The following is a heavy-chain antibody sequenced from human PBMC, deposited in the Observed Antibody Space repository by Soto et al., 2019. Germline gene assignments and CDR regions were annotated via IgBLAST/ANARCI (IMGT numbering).Heavy chain of an antibody. CDR1: GFTFSSSA. CDR2: IVVGSGNT. V-gene: IGHV1-58*01. Sequence: GASVKVSCKASGFTFSSSAVQWVRQARGQRLEGIGKIVVGSGNTNYAQKFQERVTITRDMSTSTAYMELSSLRSEDTAFYYCAAFDPGPMGFDPWGQGTLVTVSS. CDR3: AAFDPGPMGFDP. J-gene: IGHJ5*02. D-gene: IGHD3-9*01.